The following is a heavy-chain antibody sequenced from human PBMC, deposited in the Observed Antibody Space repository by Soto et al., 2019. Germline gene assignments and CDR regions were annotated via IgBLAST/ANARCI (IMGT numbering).Heavy chain of an antibody. J-gene: IGHJ4*02. D-gene: IGHD4-17*01. V-gene: IGHV6-1*01. CDR1: GDSVSSNSGA. Sequence: QVQLQQSGPGLVKPSQTLSLTCAISGDSVSSNSGAWNWFRQSPSRGLEWLGRTYYRSKWYNDYAVSVKSRITINPATSKNQFSLHVNSVTPEDTAVYYCVREGDYGLLGFWGQGTLVTVSS. CDR2: TYYRSKWYN. CDR3: VREGDYGLLGF.